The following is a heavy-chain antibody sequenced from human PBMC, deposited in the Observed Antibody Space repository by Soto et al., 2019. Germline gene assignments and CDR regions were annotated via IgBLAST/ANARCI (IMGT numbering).Heavy chain of an antibody. V-gene: IGHV1-24*01. D-gene: IGHD4-17*01. J-gene: IGHJ4*02. CDR3: AKDMKWGGMTTIHYFDS. CDR1: GYTLTELS. Sequence: GASVKVSCKVSGYTLTELSMHWVRQAPGKGLEWMGGFDPEDGETIYAQKFQGRVTMTEDTSTDTAYMELSSLRPDDTALYYCAKDMKWGGMTTIHYFDSWGQGTLVTVSS. CDR2: FDPEDGET.